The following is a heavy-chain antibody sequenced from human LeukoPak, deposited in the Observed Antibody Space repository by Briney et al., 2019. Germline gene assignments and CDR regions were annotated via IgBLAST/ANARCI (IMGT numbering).Heavy chain of an antibody. J-gene: IGHJ4*02. CDR2: IYYSGST. Sequence: SETLSLTCTVSGGSISGYYWSWIRQPPGKGLEWIGYIYYSGSTYYNPSLKSRVTISVDTSKNQFSLKLSSVTAADTAVYYCARVVKDYDILTGYFPAHFDYWGQGTLVTVSS. CDR3: ARVVKDYDILTGYFPAHFDY. V-gene: IGHV4-59*12. D-gene: IGHD3-9*01. CDR1: GGSISGYY.